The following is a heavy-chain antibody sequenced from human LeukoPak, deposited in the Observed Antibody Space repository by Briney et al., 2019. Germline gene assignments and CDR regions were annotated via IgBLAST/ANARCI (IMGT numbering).Heavy chain of an antibody. J-gene: IGHJ5*01. CDR3: AREGTTGRNLNWFDS. V-gene: IGHV6-1*01. Sequence: SQTLSLTCAISGDSVSSNSAAWNWIRQSPSRGLEWLGRTYYRSKWNNDYAVSVKSRITINPDTSKNQFSLKLSSVTAADTAVYYCAREGTTGRNLNWFDSWGQGTLVTVSS. CDR1: GDSVSSNSAA. D-gene: IGHD1-1*01. CDR2: TYYRSKWNN.